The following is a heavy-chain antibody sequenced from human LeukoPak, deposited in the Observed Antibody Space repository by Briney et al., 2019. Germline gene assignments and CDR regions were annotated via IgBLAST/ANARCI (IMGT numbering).Heavy chain of an antibody. Sequence: SETLSLTCTVSGGSISSTTYYWGWIRQPPGKGLEWIGSIHYSGNTYYNPSLKSRVTISVDTSKNQFSLNLNSVTAADTAVYYCAGDTIFGVPAYYYYGVDVWGQGTTVTVSS. CDR1: GGSISSTTYY. J-gene: IGHJ6*02. CDR2: IHYSGNT. V-gene: IGHV4-39*01. CDR3: AGDTIFGVPAYYYYGVDV. D-gene: IGHD3-3*01.